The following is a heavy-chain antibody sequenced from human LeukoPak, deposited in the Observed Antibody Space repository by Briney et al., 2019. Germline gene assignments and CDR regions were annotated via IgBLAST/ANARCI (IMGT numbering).Heavy chain of an antibody. CDR2: ISSTSAYI. J-gene: IGHJ5*01. D-gene: IGHD2-8*02. CDR3: ARVAVSGPTGWFDS. Sequence: GGSLRLSCGGSGFALKSYSLTWVHQAPGKGLEWVSSISSTSAYIHYADSVKGRFTISRDNVDNVVYLEMNGLRAEDTATYYCARVAVSGPTGWFDSWGQGTLVIVSS. V-gene: IGHV3-21*01. CDR1: GFALKSYS.